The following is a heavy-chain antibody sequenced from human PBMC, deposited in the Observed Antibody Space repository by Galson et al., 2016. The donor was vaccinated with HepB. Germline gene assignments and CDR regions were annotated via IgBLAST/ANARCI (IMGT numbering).Heavy chain of an antibody. CDR2: ISSSGRSI. Sequence: SLRLSCAASGYAFRNYIMNWVRQSPGKGLEWVTSISSSGRSIYYAESVKGRFTISGDNTQNSLYLQMNSLRADDTAVYYCARAPTMITFGGLIVGDLDYWGQGTLVTVSS. CDR3: ARAPTMITFGGLIVGDLDY. V-gene: IGHV3-21*01. CDR1: GYAFRNYI. J-gene: IGHJ4*02. D-gene: IGHD3-16*02.